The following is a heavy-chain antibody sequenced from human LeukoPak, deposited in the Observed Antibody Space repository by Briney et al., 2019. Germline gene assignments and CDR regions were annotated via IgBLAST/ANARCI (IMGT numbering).Heavy chain of an antibody. CDR1: GYTFTGYY. CDR2: INPNSGGT. D-gene: IGHD3-9*01. J-gene: IGHJ6*02. Sequence: ASVKVSCKASGYTFTGYYMHWVRQAPGQGLEWMGWINPNSGGTNYAQKFQGRVTMTRDTSISTAYMELSRLRSDDTAVYYCARGSGYFDWLSPYYYYGMDVWGRGTTVTVSS. V-gene: IGHV1-2*02. CDR3: ARGSGYFDWLSPYYYYGMDV.